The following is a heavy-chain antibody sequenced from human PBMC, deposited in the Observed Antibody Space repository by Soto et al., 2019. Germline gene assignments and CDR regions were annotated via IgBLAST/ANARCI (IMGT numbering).Heavy chain of an antibody. J-gene: IGHJ3*01. CDR3: ARTSGGKIGAAPDL. V-gene: IGHV3-23*01. CDR1: GFTFSIYG. CDR2: ISDSGDSA. Sequence: PGGSLRLSCAASGFTFSIYGMSWVRQVPGKGLEWVSTISDSGDSAYYADSVKGRFTISRDNSKNTLYLQMNSLRAEDTAVYYCARTSGGKIGAAPDLWGQGKMVTVSS. D-gene: IGHD2-15*01.